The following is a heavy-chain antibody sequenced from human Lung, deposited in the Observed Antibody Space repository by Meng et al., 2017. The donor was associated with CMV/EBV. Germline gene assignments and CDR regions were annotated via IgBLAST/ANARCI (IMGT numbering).Heavy chain of an antibody. D-gene: IGHD3-3*01. V-gene: IGHV3-49*04. CDR1: GFNFGGYG. CDR3: TREHLPVFAVGLPGDY. J-gene: IGHJ4*02. CDR2: IRTKVYGETT. Sequence: GESLKISCTGSGFNFGGYGMSWVRQAPGKGLEWVGLIRTKVYGETTEYAASVKGRFAISRDDSKDIAYLQMNSLKSEDTAVYFCTREHLPVFAVGLPGDYWGQGTLVTVSS.